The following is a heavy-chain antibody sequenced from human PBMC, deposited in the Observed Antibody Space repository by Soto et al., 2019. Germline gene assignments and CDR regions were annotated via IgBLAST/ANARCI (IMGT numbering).Heavy chain of an antibody. J-gene: IGHJ6*02. V-gene: IGHV4-59*01. CDR1: GGSISSYY. D-gene: IGHD5-12*01. Sequence: KSSETLSLTCTVSGGSISSYYWSWIRQPPGKGLEWIGYIYYSGSTNYNPSLKSRVTISVDTSKNQFSLKLSSVTAADTAVYYCARVSGYERYYYYGMDVWGQGTTVTV. CDR3: ARVSGYERYYYYGMDV. CDR2: IYYSGST.